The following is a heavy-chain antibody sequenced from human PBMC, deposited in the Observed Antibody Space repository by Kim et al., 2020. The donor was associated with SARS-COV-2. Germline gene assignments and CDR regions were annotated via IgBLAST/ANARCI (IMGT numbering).Heavy chain of an antibody. V-gene: IGHV4-31*03. D-gene: IGHD4-17*01. CDR3: ARHTTGPLAS. CDR1: GGSISSGGYY. J-gene: IGHJ4*02. CDR2: IYYSGST. Sequence: SETLSLTCTVSGGSISSGGYYWSWIRQHPGKGLEWIGYIYYSGSTYYNPSLKSRVTISVDTSKNQFSLKLSSVTAADTAVYYCARHTTGPLASWGQGTLVTVSS.